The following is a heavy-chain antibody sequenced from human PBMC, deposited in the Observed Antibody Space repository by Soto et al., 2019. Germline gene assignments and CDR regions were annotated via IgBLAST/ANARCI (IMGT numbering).Heavy chain of an antibody. V-gene: IGHV4-59*01. CDR1: GGSISSYY. J-gene: IGHJ6*03. D-gene: IGHD3-9*01. CDR2: IYYSGST. CDR3: ARQGDLTGYYPPYYYYYMDV. Sequence: PSETLSLTCTVSGGSISSYYWSWIRQPPGKGLEWIGYIYYSGSTNYNPSLKGRVTISVDTSKNQFSLKLSSVTAADTAVYYCARQGDLTGYYPPYYYYYMDVWGKGTTVTVSS.